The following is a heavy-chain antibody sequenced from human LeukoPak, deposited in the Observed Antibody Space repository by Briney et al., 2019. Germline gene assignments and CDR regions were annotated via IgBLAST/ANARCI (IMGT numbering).Heavy chain of an antibody. J-gene: IGHJ4*02. CDR2: IIPIFGTA. Sequence: TVKVSCKASGGTFSSYAISWVRQAPGQGLEWMGGIIPIFGTANYAQKFQGRVTITADESTSTAYMELSSLRSEDTAVYYCARLLYYYGSGSYWYFDYWGQGTLVTVSS. CDR3: ARLLYYYGSGSYWYFDY. V-gene: IGHV1-69*01. CDR1: GGTFSSYA. D-gene: IGHD3-10*01.